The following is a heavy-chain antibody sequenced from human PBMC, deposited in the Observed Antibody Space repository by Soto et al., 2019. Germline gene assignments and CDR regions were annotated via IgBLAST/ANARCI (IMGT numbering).Heavy chain of an antibody. Sequence: GASVKVSCKASGYTFSNYYIHWVRQTPGQGPEWIGVINPSRGLTTYAQKFQGRVSMTRDTSTTTVYMELSSLRSEDTAIYYCARDGVPIAGRSGYFDYWGPGTQVTVYS. D-gene: IGHD6-19*01. CDR3: ARDGVPIAGRSGYFDY. J-gene: IGHJ4*02. V-gene: IGHV1-46*01. CDR2: INPSRGLT. CDR1: GYTFSNYY.